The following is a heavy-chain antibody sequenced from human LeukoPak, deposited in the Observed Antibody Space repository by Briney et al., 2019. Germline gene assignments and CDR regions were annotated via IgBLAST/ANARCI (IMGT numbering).Heavy chain of an antibody. J-gene: IGHJ4*02. V-gene: IGHV4-59*01. CDR3: ARVSMGRWLQPFDY. CDR1: GGSISSYY. Sequence: SETLSLTCTVSGGSISSYYWSWIRQPPGKGLEWIGYIYYSGSTNYNPSLKSRVTISVDTSKNQFSLKLSSVTAADTAVYYCARVSMGRWLQPFDYWGQGTLVTVSS. D-gene: IGHD5-24*01. CDR2: IYYSGST.